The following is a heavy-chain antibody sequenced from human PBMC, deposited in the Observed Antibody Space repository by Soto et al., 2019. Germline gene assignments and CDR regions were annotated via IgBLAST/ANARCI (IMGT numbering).Heavy chain of an antibody. Sequence: ASVKVSCKASGYTFTGYYMHWVRQAPGQGLEWMGWINPNSGGTNYAQKFQGWVTMTRDTSISTAYMELSRLRSDDTAVYYCARDGACSGGSCYTLRNWKYYYYYGMDVWGQGTTVTVSS. CDR3: ARDGACSGGSCYTLRNWKYYYYYGMDV. J-gene: IGHJ6*02. D-gene: IGHD2-15*01. V-gene: IGHV1-2*04. CDR2: INPNSGGT. CDR1: GYTFTGYY.